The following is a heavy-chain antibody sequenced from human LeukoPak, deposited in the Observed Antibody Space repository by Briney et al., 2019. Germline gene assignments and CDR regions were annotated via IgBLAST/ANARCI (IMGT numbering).Heavy chain of an antibody. CDR1: GFTFTNFA. CDR3: AKAEGYDILTGLDY. D-gene: IGHD3-9*01. J-gene: IGHJ4*02. CDR2: IGASGGST. V-gene: IGHV3-23*01. Sequence: PGGSLRLSCAASGFTFTNFAMSWVRQAPGKGLEWVSGIGASGGSTYYADSVKGQFTISRDNSKNTLYLQMNSLRTEDTAVYYCAKAEGYDILTGLDYWGQGTLVTVSS.